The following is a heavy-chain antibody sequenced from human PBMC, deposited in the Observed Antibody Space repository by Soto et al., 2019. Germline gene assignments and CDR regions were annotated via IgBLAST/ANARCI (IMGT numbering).Heavy chain of an antibody. J-gene: IGHJ4*02. Sequence: PGGSLRLSCAASGFTFSDYYMSWIRQAPGKGLEWASYISSSSSYTNYADSVKGRFTISRDNAKNSLYLQMNSLRAEDTAVYYCARGPITMVRGVTFSYFDYWGQGTLVTVSS. CDR1: GFTFSDYY. D-gene: IGHD3-10*01. V-gene: IGHV3-11*05. CDR2: ISSSSSYT. CDR3: ARGPITMVRGVTFSYFDY.